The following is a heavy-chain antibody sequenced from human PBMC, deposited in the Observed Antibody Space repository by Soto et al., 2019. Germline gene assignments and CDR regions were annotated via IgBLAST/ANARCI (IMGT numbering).Heavy chain of an antibody. CDR3: ARMATFGSLHWFDP. V-gene: IGHV1-3*01. CDR2: INAGNGNT. D-gene: IGHD3-16*01. Sequence: ASVKVSCKASGYTFTSYAMHWGRQALGQRLEWMGWINAGNGNTKYSQKFQGRVTITRDTSASTAYMELSSLRSDDTAIYYCARMATFGSLHWFDPWGQGTLLTVYS. CDR1: GYTFTSYA. J-gene: IGHJ5*02.